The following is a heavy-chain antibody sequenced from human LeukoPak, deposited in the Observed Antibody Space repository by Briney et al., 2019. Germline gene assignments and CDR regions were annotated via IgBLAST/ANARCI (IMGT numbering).Heavy chain of an antibody. Sequence: PGGSLRLSCAASGFTFSSYSMNWVRQAPGKGLEWVSSISSSSSYIYYADSVKGRFTISRDNAKNSLYLQTNSLRAEDTAVYYCARDSRFGHYFDYWGQGTLVTVSS. CDR2: ISSSSSYI. CDR3: ARDSRFGHYFDY. CDR1: GFTFSSYS. J-gene: IGHJ4*02. V-gene: IGHV3-21*01. D-gene: IGHD3-10*01.